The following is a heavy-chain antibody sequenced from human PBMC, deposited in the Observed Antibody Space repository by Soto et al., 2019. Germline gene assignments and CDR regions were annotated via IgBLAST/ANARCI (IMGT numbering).Heavy chain of an antibody. D-gene: IGHD3-3*01. CDR3: ARDNYDFWSGYRQNYGMDV. Sequence: ASVKVSCKASGYTFTGYYMHWVRQAPGQGLEWMGWINPNGGGTNYAQKFQGRVTMTRDTSISTAYMELSRLRSDDTAVYYCARDNYDFWSGYRQNYGMDVWGQGTTVTVSS. CDR1: GYTFTGYY. CDR2: INPNGGGT. V-gene: IGHV1-2*02. J-gene: IGHJ6*02.